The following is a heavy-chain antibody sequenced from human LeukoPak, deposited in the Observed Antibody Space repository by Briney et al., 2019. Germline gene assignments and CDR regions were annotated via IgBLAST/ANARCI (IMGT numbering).Heavy chain of an antibody. CDR1: GGSFSGYY. Sequence: PSETLSLTCAVYGGSFSGYYWSWIRQPPGKGLEWIGEINHSGSTNYNPSLKSRVTISVDTSKNQFSLKLSSVTAADTAVYYCARVGPIVATIDDAFDIWGQGTMVTVSS. J-gene: IGHJ3*02. D-gene: IGHD5-12*01. CDR3: ARVGPIVATIDDAFDI. CDR2: INHSGST. V-gene: IGHV4-34*01.